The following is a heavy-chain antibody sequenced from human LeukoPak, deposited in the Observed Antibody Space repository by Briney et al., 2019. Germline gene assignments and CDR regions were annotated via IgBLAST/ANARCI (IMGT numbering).Heavy chain of an antibody. J-gene: IGHJ4*02. V-gene: IGHV3-48*01. CDR3: ARDGGPIVVVNEGFDY. D-gene: IGHD3-22*01. Sequence: GGSLRLSCAASGSTFSSYSMNWVRQSPGKGLEWVSYISSSSSTIYYADSVKGRFTISRDNAKNSLYLQMNSLGAEDTAVYYCARDGGPIVVVNEGFDYWGQGTLATVSS. CDR2: ISSSSSTI. CDR1: GSTFSSYS.